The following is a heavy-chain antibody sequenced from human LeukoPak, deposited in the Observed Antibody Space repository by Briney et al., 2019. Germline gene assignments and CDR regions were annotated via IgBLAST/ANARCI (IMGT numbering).Heavy chain of an antibody. CDR2: MNPNSGNT. J-gene: IGHJ6*03. D-gene: IGHD6-13*01. Sequence: GASVKVSCKASGYTFTSYDINWVRQATGQGLEWMGWMNPNSGNTGYAQKFQGRVTMTRNTSISTAYMELSRLRSDDTAVYYCARDTAAAGYYYYYYMDVWGKGTTVTVSS. CDR3: ARDTAAAGYYYYYYMDV. CDR1: GYTFTSYD. V-gene: IGHV1-8*01.